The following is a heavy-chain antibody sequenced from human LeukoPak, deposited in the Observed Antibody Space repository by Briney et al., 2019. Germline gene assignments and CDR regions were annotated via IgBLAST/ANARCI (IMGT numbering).Heavy chain of an antibody. D-gene: IGHD6-19*01. J-gene: IGHJ4*02. CDR2: IYYSGST. CDR3: ARLGIIAVAAPIDY. Sequence: SSETLSLTCAVSGGPISSTNWWSWVRQPPGKGLEWIGSIYYSGSTYYNPSLKSRVTISVDTSKNQFSLKLSSVTAADTAVYYCARLGIIAVAAPIDYWGQGTLVTVSS. V-gene: IGHV4-39*01. CDR1: GGPISSTNW.